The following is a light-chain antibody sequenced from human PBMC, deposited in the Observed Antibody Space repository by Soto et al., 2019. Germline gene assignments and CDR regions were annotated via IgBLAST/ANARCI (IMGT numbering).Light chain of an antibody. J-gene: IGLJ2*01. CDR3: QSIDSSLNYVV. Sequence: QPVLTQPPSVSGAPGQRVTISCTGSSSNFGAGYNVNWYQQIPGTAPKLLIYDNTNRPSGVPDRFSGSKSGTSASLAITGLQADDEADYYCQSIDSSLNYVVFGGGTKLTVL. V-gene: IGLV1-40*01. CDR1: SSNFGAGYN. CDR2: DNT.